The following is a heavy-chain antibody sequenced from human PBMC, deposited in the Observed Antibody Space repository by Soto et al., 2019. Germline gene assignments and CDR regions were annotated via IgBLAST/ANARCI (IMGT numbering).Heavy chain of an antibody. CDR1: GYTFTSYY. CDR2: INPSGGST. Sequence: ASVKVSCKASGYTFTSYYMHWVRQAPGQGLEWMGIINPSGGSTSYAQKFQGRVTMTRDTSTSTVYMELSSLRAEDTAVYYCAKVLIAAAGYFDYWGQGTLATVSS. J-gene: IGHJ4*02. V-gene: IGHV1-46*01. D-gene: IGHD6-13*01. CDR3: AKVLIAAAGYFDY.